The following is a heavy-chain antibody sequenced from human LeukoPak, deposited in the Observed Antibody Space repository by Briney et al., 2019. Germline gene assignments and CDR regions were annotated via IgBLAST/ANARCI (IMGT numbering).Heavy chain of an antibody. CDR3: ARGAPYSYYYDNSGYYY. J-gene: IGHJ4*02. CDR2: IYYSGST. D-gene: IGHD3-22*01. Sequence: PSETLSLTCTVSGGSISSGDYYWSWIRQPPGKGLEWIGYIYYSGSTYYNPSLKSRVTISVDTSKNQFSLKLSSVTAADTAVYYCARGAPYSYYYDNSGYYYWGQGTLVTVSS. CDR1: GGSISSGDYY. V-gene: IGHV4-30-4*01.